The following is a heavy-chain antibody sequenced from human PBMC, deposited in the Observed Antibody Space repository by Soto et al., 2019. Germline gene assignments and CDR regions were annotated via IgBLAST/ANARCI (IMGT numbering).Heavy chain of an antibody. Sequence: QVQLQESGPGLVKPSQTLSLTCTVSGGSISSGDYYWSCIRQPPGKGLEWIGSIYYSGSTYYNPSLKSRVTISVDTSKNQFSLKLNSVTAAETAVYYCASRHSSPYFDYWGKGTLVTVSS. CDR3: ASRHSSPYFDY. CDR1: GGSISSGDYY. J-gene: IGHJ4*02. V-gene: IGHV4-30-4*01. D-gene: IGHD6-13*01. CDR2: IYYSGST.